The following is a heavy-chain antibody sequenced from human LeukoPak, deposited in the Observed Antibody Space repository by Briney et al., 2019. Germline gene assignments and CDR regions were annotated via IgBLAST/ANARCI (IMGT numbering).Heavy chain of an antibody. CDR1: GFIFNAHS. CDR2: ISGSGSSI. D-gene: IGHD6-19*01. V-gene: IGHV3-48*01. CDR3: AKGTGASAWLADY. Sequence: GGSLRLSCAASGFIFNAHSMSWVRQAPGKGLEWVSYISGSGSSIDYADSVGGRFTIYRDSAKNSVYLQMNNLRAEDTAVYYCAKGTGASAWLADYWGQGTLVTVSS. J-gene: IGHJ4*02.